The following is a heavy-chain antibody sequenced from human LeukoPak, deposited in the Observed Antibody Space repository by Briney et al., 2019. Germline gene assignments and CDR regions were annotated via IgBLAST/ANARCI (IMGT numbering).Heavy chain of an antibody. V-gene: IGHV3-48*03. Sequence: GGSLRLSCAASGFTFSSYEMNWVRQAPGKGLEWVSYISSSGSTIYYAEYVKGRFTISRDNAKNSLYLQMNSLRAEDTAVYYCARIMVATTREAFDYWGQGTLVTVSS. CDR2: ISSSGSTI. D-gene: IGHD5-12*01. CDR1: GFTFSSYE. J-gene: IGHJ4*02. CDR3: ARIMVATTREAFDY.